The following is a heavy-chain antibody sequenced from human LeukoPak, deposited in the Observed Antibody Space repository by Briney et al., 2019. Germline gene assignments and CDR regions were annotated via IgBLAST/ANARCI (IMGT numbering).Heavy chain of an antibody. CDR1: GYTFTSYY. Sequence: ASVKVSCKASGYTFTSYYMHWVRQAPGQGLEWMGIINPSGGSTSYAQKFQGRVTMTRDTSTSTVYMELSSLRSEDTAVYYCARGVSGYQGYYNMDVWDKGTTVTVSS. V-gene: IGHV1-46*01. CDR3: ARGVSGYQGYYNMDV. D-gene: IGHD3-22*01. J-gene: IGHJ6*03. CDR2: INPSGGST.